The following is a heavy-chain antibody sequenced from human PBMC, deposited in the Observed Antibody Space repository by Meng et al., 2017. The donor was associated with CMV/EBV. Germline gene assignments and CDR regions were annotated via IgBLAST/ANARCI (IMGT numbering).Heavy chain of an antibody. CDR2: IKQDGSEK. V-gene: IGHV3-7*01. CDR3: ARDPNLLAYYYDSSGWY. D-gene: IGHD3-22*01. J-gene: IGHJ4*02. Sequence: GESLKISCAASGFTFSSYWMSWVRQAPGQGLEWVANIKQDGSEKYYVDSVKGRFTISRDNAKNSLYLQMNSLRAEDTAVYYCARDPNLLAYYYDSSGWYWGQGTLVTVSS. CDR1: GFTFSSYW.